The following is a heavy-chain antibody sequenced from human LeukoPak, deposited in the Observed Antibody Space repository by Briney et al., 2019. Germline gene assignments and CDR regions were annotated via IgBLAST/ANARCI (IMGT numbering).Heavy chain of an antibody. Sequence: PSETLSLTCTVSGGSISSSSYYWGWIRQPPGKGLEWIGSIYYSGSTYYNPSLKSRVTISVDTSKNQFSLKLSSVTAADTAVYYCARVAAAGKDFDYWGQGTLVTVSS. J-gene: IGHJ4*02. D-gene: IGHD6-13*01. CDR3: ARVAAAGKDFDY. CDR2: IYYSGST. CDR1: GGSISSSSYY. V-gene: IGHV4-39*07.